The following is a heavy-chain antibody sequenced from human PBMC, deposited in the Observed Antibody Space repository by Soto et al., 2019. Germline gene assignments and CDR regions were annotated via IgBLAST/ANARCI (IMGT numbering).Heavy chain of an antibody. J-gene: IGHJ4*02. CDR3: AKDRARYCSGGSCYFFDY. CDR1: GFTFSSYG. CDR2: ISYDGSNK. V-gene: IGHV3-30*18. D-gene: IGHD2-15*01. Sequence: PGGSLRLSCAASGFTFSSYGMHWVRQAPGKGLEWVAVISYDGSNKYYADSVKGRFTISRDNSKNTLYLQMNSLRAEDTAVYYCAKDRARYCSGGSCYFFDYWGQGTLVTVSS.